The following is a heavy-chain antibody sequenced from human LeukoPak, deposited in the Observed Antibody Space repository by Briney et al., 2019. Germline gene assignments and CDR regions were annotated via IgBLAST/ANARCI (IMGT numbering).Heavy chain of an antibody. J-gene: IGHJ4*02. CDR2: ISYDGSNK. CDR1: GFTFSSYA. Sequence: GGSLRLSCGASGFTFSSYAMHWVRQAPGKGLEWGAVISYDGSNKYYADSVKGRFTISRDNSKNTLYLQMNSLRAEDTAVYYCAKGLDTAMVRRPFDYWGQGTLVTVSS. CDR3: AKGLDTAMVRRPFDY. D-gene: IGHD5-18*01. V-gene: IGHV3-30*04.